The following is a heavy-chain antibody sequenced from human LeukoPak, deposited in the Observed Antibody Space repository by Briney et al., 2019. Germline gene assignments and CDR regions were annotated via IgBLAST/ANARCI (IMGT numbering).Heavy chain of an antibody. V-gene: IGHV1-18*04. CDR1: GLRFSSFG. D-gene: IGHD4-11*01. CDR3: ARDSDYSGNGNGDWFDP. CDR2: ISNYFGIT. J-gene: IGHJ5*02. Sequence: ASVNVSCKASGLRFSSFGISWVRQAPGQGFEWMGWISNYFGITHYAEKFEDRVTMTIDKSTTTAYMELRSLRYDDTAIYYCARDSDYSGNGNGDWFDPWGQGTVVIVSS.